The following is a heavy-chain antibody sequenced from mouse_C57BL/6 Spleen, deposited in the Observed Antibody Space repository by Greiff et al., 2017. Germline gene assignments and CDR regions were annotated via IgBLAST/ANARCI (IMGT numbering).Heavy chain of an antibody. J-gene: IGHJ3*01. Sequence: EVHLVESGGGLVKPGGSLKLSCAASGFTFSDYGMHWVRQAPEKGLEWVAYISSGSSTIYYADTVKGRFTISRDNAKNTLFLQMTSLRSEDTAMYYCARSQYYYGSDWFAYWGQGTLVTVSA. CDR1: GFTFSDYG. D-gene: IGHD1-1*01. CDR2: ISSGSSTI. V-gene: IGHV5-17*01. CDR3: ARSQYYYGSDWFAY.